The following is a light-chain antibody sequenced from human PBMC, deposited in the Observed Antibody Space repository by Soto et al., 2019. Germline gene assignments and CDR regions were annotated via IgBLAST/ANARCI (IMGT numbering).Light chain of an antibody. Sequence: SALTQPASVFGSPGQSVTISCTGTSSDVCGYNYVSWYQQLPGKAPKLLIFEVTNRPSGVSSRFSGSKSGNTASLTISGLQAEDEADYYCQQYDNWPWTFGQGTK. V-gene: IGLV2-14*01. CDR3: QQYDNWPWT. J-gene: IGLJ3*02. CDR1: SSDVCGYNY. CDR2: EVT.